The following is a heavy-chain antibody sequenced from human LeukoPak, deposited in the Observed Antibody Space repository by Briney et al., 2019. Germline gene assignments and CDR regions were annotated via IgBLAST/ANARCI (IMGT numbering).Heavy chain of an antibody. J-gene: IGHJ4*02. CDR3: ARDPAQLYYDSSGLDY. D-gene: IGHD3-22*01. V-gene: IGHV1-69*04. CDR1: GGTFSSYA. Sequence: ASVKVSCKASGGTFSSYAISWVRQAPGRGVEWMGRIIPILGIANYAQKFQGRVTITADKSTSTAYMELSSLRSEDTAVYYCARDPAQLYYDSSGLDYWGQGTLVTVSS. CDR2: IIPILGIA.